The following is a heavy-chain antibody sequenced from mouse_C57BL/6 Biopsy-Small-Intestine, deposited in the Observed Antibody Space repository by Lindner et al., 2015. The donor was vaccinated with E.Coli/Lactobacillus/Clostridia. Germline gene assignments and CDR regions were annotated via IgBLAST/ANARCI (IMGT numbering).Heavy chain of an antibody. D-gene: IGHD2-4*01. CDR1: GYTFTTYW. V-gene: IGHV1-7*01. J-gene: IGHJ2*01. CDR2: INPSNGYT. CDR3: ARSSTMITAVDY. Sequence: VQLQESGAELAKPGASVNLSCKTSGYTFTTYWMHWVKQRPGQGLEWIGYINPSNGYTKYNQKFKDKATLTADKSSSTAYMQLSSLTYEDSAVYFCARSSTMITAVDYWGQGTTLTVSS.